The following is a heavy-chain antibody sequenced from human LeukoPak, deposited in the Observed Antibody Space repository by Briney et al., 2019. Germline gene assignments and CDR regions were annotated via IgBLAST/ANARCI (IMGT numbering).Heavy chain of an antibody. CDR1: GFTFSSYW. CDR2: IKQDGSEK. J-gene: IGHJ6*02. Sequence: AGGSLRLSCAASGFTFSSYWMSWVRQAPGKGLEWVANIKQDGSEKYYVDSVKGRFTISRDNAKNSLYLQMNSLRAEDTAVYYCARDHPGDYDYYYYYGMDVWGQGTTVTVSS. V-gene: IGHV3-7*01. CDR3: ARDHPGDYDYYYYYGMDV. D-gene: IGHD4-17*01.